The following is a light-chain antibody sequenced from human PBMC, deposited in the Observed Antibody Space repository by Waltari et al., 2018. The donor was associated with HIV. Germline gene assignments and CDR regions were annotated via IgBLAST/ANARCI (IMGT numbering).Light chain of an antibody. CDR2: DKN. V-gene: IGLV3-19*01. J-gene: IGLJ2*01. Sequence: SSELTQDPAVSVALGQTVRIPCQGDSLRTYYATWYQQKPGQAPLLVIFDKNKRPSGIPDRFSGSSSGNTASLTITGTQAEDEGDYYCNSRDKSGNFVVFGGGTKLTVL. CDR3: NSRDKSGNFVV. CDR1: SLRTYY.